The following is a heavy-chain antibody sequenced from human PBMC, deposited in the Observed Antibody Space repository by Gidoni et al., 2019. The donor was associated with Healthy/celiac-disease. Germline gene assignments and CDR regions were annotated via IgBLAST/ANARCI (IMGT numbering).Heavy chain of an antibody. J-gene: IGHJ4*02. Sequence: QVQLVQSGAEVTKPGASVKVSCKVSGYTLTELSMHWVRQAPGKGLEWMGGFDAEDGETIYAQKFQGRVTMTEDTSTDTAYMELSSLRSEDTAVYYCATGAGPYDYVWGSFPIARLGWGYWGQGTLVTVSS. D-gene: IGHD3-16*01. CDR1: GYTLTELS. CDR2: FDAEDGET. V-gene: IGHV1-24*01. CDR3: ATGAGPYDYVWGSFPIARLGWGY.